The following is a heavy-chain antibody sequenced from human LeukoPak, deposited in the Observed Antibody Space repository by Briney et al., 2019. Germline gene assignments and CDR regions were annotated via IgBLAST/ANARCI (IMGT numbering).Heavy chain of an antibody. CDR1: GFTFSSYA. J-gene: IGHJ4*02. D-gene: IGHD1-26*01. V-gene: IGHV3-23*01. Sequence: GGSLRLSCAASGFTFSSYAMSWVRQAPGKGLEWVSGISGSGGSTYYADSVEGRFTISRDNSKNTLYLQMNSLRAEDTAVYYYAKDRAPSGSYGFDYWGQGTLVTVSS. CDR2: ISGSGGST. CDR3: AKDRAPSGSYGFDY.